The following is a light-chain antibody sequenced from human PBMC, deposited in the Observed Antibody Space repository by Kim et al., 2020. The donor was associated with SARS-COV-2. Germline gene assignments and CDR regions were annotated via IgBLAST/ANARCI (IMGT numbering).Light chain of an antibody. CDR1: NIGSKS. V-gene: IGLV3-21*04. J-gene: IGLJ3*02. CDR2: YDS. Sequence: APGKTARISCGGNNIGSKSVHWYQQKPGQAPVLVIYYDSDRPSGIPERFSGSNSGNTATLTISRVEAGDDADYYCQVWDSSSDHCVFGGGTQLTVL. CDR3: QVWDSSSDHCV.